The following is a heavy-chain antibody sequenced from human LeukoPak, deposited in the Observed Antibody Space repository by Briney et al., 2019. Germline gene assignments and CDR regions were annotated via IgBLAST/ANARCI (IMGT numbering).Heavy chain of an antibody. CDR2: IYYSGST. D-gene: IGHD3-10*01. J-gene: IGHJ4*02. V-gene: IGHV4-59*11. CDR3: ASAFYGSGSYSFDY. CDR1: GCSISSHY. Sequence: PSETLSLTCTVSGCSISSHYWSWIRQPPGKGLEWIGYIYYSGSTNYNPSLKSRVTISVDTSKNQFSLKLSSVTAADTAVYYCASAFYGSGSYSFDYWGQGTLVTVSS.